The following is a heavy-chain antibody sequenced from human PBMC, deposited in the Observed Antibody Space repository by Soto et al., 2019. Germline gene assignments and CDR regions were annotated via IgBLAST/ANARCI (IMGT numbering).Heavy chain of an antibody. CDR1: GGPFSSYA. Sequence: SGKVACKAPGGPFSSYAIRWLRQAPGQGLEWMGVIIPIFGTPTYAKKVQGRATISADESLTSSYLELRSLRSEDTGVYFCARGAMANFDYWGQRTVGTVS. CDR2: IIPIFGTP. V-gene: IGHV1-69*13. D-gene: IGHD5-18*01. J-gene: IGHJ4*02. CDR3: ARGAMANFDY.